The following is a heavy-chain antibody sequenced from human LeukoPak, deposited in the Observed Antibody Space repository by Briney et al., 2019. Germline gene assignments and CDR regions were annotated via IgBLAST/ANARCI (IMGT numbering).Heavy chain of an antibody. Sequence: SETLSLTCTVSGYSISSGYYWGWIRQPPGKGLEWIGSIYHSGSTYYNPSLKSRVTISVDTSKNQFSLKLSSVTAADTAVYYCARTGVQLERRTLVVGYYYYMDVWGKGTTVTVSS. V-gene: IGHV4-38-2*02. CDR1: GYSISSGYY. J-gene: IGHJ6*03. CDR3: ARTGVQLERRTLVVGYYYYMDV. D-gene: IGHD1-1*01. CDR2: IYHSGST.